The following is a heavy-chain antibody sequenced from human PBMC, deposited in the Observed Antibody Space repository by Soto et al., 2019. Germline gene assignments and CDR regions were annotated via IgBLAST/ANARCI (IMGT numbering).Heavy chain of an antibody. J-gene: IGHJ4*02. V-gene: IGHV1-69*02. CDR3: ATSYGSGYRAFDY. CDR2: VNPILSLS. D-gene: IGHD3-10*01. CDR1: GDTFSFYS. Sequence: QVQLVQSGAEVKRPGSSVKVSCKASGDTFSFYSINWVRQAPGLGLEWMGRVNPILSLSNYAQRFQGRVTMTADTSTSTAYMVISSLRSEDTAIYYCATSYGSGYRAFDYWCQGAQVIISS.